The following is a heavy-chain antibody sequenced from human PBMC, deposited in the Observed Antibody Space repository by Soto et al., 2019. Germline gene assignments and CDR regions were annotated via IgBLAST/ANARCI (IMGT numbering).Heavy chain of an antibody. D-gene: IGHD3-22*01. Sequence: EVQLVESGGGLVKPGGSLRLSCAASGFTFSNAWMNWVRQAPGKGLEWVGRIKSKTDGGTTDYAAPVKGRFTISRDDSKNTLYLQMNRLKTEDTAVYYCTTLYYYDSSGYPYDAFDIWGQGTMVTVSS. J-gene: IGHJ3*02. V-gene: IGHV3-15*07. CDR2: IKSKTDGGTT. CDR3: TTLYYYDSSGYPYDAFDI. CDR1: GFTFSNAW.